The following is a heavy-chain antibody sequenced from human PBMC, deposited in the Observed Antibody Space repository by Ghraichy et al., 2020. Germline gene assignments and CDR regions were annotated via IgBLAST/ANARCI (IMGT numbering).Heavy chain of an antibody. CDR1: GFTFSSYG. Sequence: GGSLRLSCAASGFTFSSYGMHWVRQAPGKGLEWVAVIWYDGSNKYYADSVKGRFTISRDNSKNTLYLQMNNLRAEDTAVYYCARDSFRLRFTFDIWGQGTMVTVSS. J-gene: IGHJ3*02. D-gene: IGHD4-17*01. V-gene: IGHV3-33*01. CDR3: ARDSFRLRFTFDI. CDR2: IWYDGSNK.